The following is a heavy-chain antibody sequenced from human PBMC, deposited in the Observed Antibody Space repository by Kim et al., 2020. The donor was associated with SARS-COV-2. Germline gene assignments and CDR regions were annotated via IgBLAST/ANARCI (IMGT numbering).Heavy chain of an antibody. D-gene: IGHD3-10*01. J-gene: IGHJ6*02. CDR3: TREGVEDYYYYYYGMDV. CDR1: GFTFGDYA. CDR2: IRSKAYGGTT. V-gene: IGHV3-49*03. Sequence: GGSLRLSCTASGFTFGDYAMSWFRQAPGKGLEWVGFIRSKAYGGTTEYAASVKGRFTISRDDSKSIAYLQMNSLKTEDTAVYYCTREGVEDYYYYYYGMDVWGQGTTVTVSS.